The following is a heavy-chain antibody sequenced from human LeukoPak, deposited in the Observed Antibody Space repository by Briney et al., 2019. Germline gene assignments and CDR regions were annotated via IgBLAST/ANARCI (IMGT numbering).Heavy chain of an antibody. CDR1: GGSIITTNW. CDR3: TRESGAFSPFGF. V-gene: IGHV4-4*02. CDR2: VHLNGAT. D-gene: IGHD1-26*01. Sequence: SETLSLTCAVSGGSIITTNWWSWVRQPPGKGLEWIGEVHLNGATHYNPSLGSRVSMSVDKSKNHMSLKLTSVTAADTAIYYCTRESGAFSPFGFWGQGTLVTVSS. J-gene: IGHJ4*02.